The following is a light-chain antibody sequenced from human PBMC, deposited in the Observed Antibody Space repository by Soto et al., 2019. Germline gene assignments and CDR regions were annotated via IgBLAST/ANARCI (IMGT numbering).Light chain of an antibody. CDR1: QSVSSY. CDR3: QQRSNWPIT. J-gene: IGKJ5*01. V-gene: IGKV3-11*01. Sequence: EIVLTQSPATLSLSPGERATLSCMASQSVSSYLAWYKQKPGQAPRLLIYDASNRATGIPARFSGSGSGTDFTLTISSLEPEDFAVYYCQQRSNWPITFGQGTRLEIK. CDR2: DAS.